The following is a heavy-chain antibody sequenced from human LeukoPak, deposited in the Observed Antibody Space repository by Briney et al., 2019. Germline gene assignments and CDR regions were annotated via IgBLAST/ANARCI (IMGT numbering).Heavy chain of an antibody. V-gene: IGHV1-8*01. CDR2: MNPNSGNT. CDR1: GYTFTSYD. J-gene: IGHJ4*02. D-gene: IGHD3-16*01. Sequence: GASVKVSCKASGYTFTSYDINRVRQATGQGLEWMGWMNPNSGNTGYAQKFQGRVTMTRNTSISTAYMELSSLRSEDTAVYYCVRKGETSNTDYWGQGTLVTVSS. CDR3: VRKGETSNTDY.